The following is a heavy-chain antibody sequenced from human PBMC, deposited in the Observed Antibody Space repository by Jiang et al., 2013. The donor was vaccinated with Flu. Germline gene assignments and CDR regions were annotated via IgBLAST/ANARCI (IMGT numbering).Heavy chain of an antibody. Sequence: SGSGLVKPSETLSLTCSVSGGPFRNNYWSWIRQSPEKGLEWIGYRHHKGETNYNPSLQNRVTMSLDESKYQFSLNLTSVTAADTAVYYCVRDFVGASDVFDIWGQGAEVTVSS. V-gene: IGHV4-59*01. CDR2: RHHKGET. CDR1: GGPFRNNY. D-gene: IGHD3-16*01. CDR3: VRDFVGASDVFDI. J-gene: IGHJ3*02.